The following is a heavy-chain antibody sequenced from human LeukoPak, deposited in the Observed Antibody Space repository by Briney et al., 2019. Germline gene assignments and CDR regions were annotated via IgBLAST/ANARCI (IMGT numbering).Heavy chain of an antibody. D-gene: IGHD4-17*01. Sequence: GRSLRLSCAASGFTFSSYGMHWVRQAPGKGLEWVAVISYDGSNKYYADSVKGRFTISRDNSKNTLYLQMNSQRAEDTAVYYCAKDLYGDYGGGDFDYWGEGTLVTVSS. J-gene: IGHJ4*02. CDR3: AKDLYGDYGGGDFDY. CDR2: ISYDGSNK. V-gene: IGHV3-30*18. CDR1: GFTFSSYG.